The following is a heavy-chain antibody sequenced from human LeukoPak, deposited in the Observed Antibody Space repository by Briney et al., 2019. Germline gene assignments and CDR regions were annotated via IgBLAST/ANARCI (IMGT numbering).Heavy chain of an antibody. CDR1: GYSFTSYW. CDR3: ARGYYYFDY. Sequence: GESLKISCKGSGYSFTSYWIGWVRQMPGKGLEWMGIIYPRDSHPRFSPSFQGQVTISTDKSISTAYLQWSSLKASDTAMYYCARGYYYFDYWGQGTLVTVSS. J-gene: IGHJ4*02. D-gene: IGHD3-22*01. V-gene: IGHV5-51*01. CDR2: IYPRDSHP.